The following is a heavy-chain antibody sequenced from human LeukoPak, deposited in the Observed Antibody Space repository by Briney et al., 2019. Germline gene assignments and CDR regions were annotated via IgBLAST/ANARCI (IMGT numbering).Heavy chain of an antibody. J-gene: IGHJ4*02. CDR3: ARKKAMGRSGDY. Sequence: GGSLKISCKASGYSFTSYWIGWVRPVPGKGLEWMGIIDPSDSETRYTPSFQGQVTISVDKSLTTADLQWNSLKASGTAMYYCARKKAMGRSGDYWGQGTLVTVSS. CDR2: IDPSDSET. CDR1: GYSFTSYW. D-gene: IGHD7-27*01. V-gene: IGHV5-51*01.